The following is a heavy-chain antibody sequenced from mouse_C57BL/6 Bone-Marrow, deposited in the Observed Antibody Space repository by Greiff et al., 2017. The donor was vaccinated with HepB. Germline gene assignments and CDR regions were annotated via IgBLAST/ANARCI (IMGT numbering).Heavy chain of an antibody. CDR2: LSYSGST. J-gene: IGHJ1*03. Sequence: VQLKQSGPGLAKPSPPLSLTCSVPGYSITSDYWNWLRKFPGNKLEYMGYLSYSGSTYYNPSLKSRISITRDTSKNQYYLQLNSVTTEDTATYDCARLRGPYWYFDVWGTGTTVTVSS. CDR3: ARLRGPYWYFDV. CDR1: GYSITSDY. V-gene: IGHV3-8*01.